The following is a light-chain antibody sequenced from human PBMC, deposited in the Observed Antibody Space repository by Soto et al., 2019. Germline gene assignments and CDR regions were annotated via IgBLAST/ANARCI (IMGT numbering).Light chain of an antibody. CDR2: DTS. CDR3: QQRSNRPLT. CDR1: QSVSSY. J-gene: IGKJ5*01. Sequence: DIVLTQSPGTLSLSPGERATLSCRASQSVSSYLAWYQQKPGQAPRLLIYDTSIRASGIPARFSGSGSGTDFTLTISSLDPEDSAVYYCQQRSNRPLTFGQGTRLEIK. V-gene: IGKV3-11*01.